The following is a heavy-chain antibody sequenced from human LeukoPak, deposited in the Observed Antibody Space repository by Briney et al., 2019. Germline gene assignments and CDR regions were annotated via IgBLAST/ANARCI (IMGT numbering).Heavy chain of an antibody. CDR3: ARHGSGYYYDSSGFDY. J-gene: IGHJ4*02. Sequence: GESLKISCKGSGHSFTSYWIGWVRQMPGKGLEWMGLIYPGDSDTRYSPSFQGQVTISADKSISTAYLQWSSLKASDTAMYYCARHGSGYYYDSSGFDYWGQGTLVTVSS. V-gene: IGHV5-51*01. CDR1: GHSFTSYW. D-gene: IGHD3-22*01. CDR2: IYPGDSDT.